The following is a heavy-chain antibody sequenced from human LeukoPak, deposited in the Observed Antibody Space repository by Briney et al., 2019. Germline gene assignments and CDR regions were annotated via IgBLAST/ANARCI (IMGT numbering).Heavy chain of an antibody. D-gene: IGHD5-12*01. CDR2: IYPGDSDT. Sequence: GESLKISCKGSGYSFTSYWIGWVRQMPGKGLEWMGIIYPGDSDTRYSPSFQGQVTISADKSISTAYLQWSSLKALDTAMYYCARQEQDIANYYYYGMDVWGQGTTVTVSS. V-gene: IGHV5-51*01. CDR1: GYSFTSYW. CDR3: ARQEQDIANYYYYGMDV. J-gene: IGHJ6*02.